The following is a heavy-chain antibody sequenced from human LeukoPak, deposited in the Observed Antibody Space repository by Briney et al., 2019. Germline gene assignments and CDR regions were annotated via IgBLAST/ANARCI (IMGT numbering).Heavy chain of an antibody. Sequence: SETLSLTCAVYGGSFSGYYWSWIRQPPGKGLEWVGEINHSGSTNYNPSLKSRVTISVDTSKNQFSLKLSSVTAADTAVYYCARGILYSDGPIYFDYCGQGTLVTVSS. CDR3: ARGILYSDGPIYFDY. CDR2: INHSGST. D-gene: IGHD5-18*01. V-gene: IGHV4-34*01. CDR1: GGSFSGYY. J-gene: IGHJ4*02.